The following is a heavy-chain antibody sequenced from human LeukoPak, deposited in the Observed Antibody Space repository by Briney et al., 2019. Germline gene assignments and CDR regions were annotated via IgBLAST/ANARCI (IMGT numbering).Heavy chain of an antibody. CDR1: GFTFSSYA. CDR3: AKVGQQLGNFDY. Sequence: GGSLRLSCAASGFTFSSYAMSWVRQAPGKGLEWVSSISGSGGSRYYADSVKGRFTISRDNSKNTLYVQMNSLRAEDTAVYYCAKVGQQLGNFDYWGQGTLVTVSS. D-gene: IGHD6-13*01. J-gene: IGHJ4*02. V-gene: IGHV3-23*01. CDR2: ISGSGGSR.